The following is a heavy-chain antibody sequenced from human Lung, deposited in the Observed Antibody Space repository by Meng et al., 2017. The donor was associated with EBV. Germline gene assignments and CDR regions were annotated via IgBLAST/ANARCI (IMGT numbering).Heavy chain of an antibody. CDR1: GGSISGNNYF. D-gene: IGHD3-22*01. Sequence: QVELQESGPGLGKPSETLSLTCTVSGGSISGNNYFWGWIRQPPGKGLEWIGGMSYSGDTFYNPSLKSRVTISVEPSKNQFSLNLSSVAAADTAIYYCARPYDSTGYFSRWGQGALVTVSS. CDR3: ARPYDSTGYFSR. J-gene: IGHJ4*02. CDR2: MSYSGDT. V-gene: IGHV4-39*07.